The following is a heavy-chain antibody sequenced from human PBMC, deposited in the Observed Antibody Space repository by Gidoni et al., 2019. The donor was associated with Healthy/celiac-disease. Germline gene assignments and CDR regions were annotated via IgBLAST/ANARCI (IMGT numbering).Heavy chain of an antibody. Sequence: QVQLQQSGPGLVKPSQTLSLTCALSGDSVSSTSASWNWIRQSPARGLEWLGRTSYRSKWYNDYAVSVKSRITINPDTSKNQVSLQLNAVTPEDTDVYYCASGYSGYDTLPYYFDYWGQGTLVTVSS. D-gene: IGHD5-12*01. CDR1: GDSVSSTSAS. J-gene: IGHJ4*02. CDR3: ASGYSGYDTLPYYFDY. V-gene: IGHV6-1*01. CDR2: TSYRSKWYN.